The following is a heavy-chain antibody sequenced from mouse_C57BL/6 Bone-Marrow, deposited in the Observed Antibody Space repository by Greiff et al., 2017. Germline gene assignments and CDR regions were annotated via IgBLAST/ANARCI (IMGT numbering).Heavy chain of an antibody. D-gene: IGHD3-3*01. CDR2: IDPETGGT. CDR3: TRSQRGRFAY. V-gene: IGHV1-15*01. Sequence: VQLQQSGAELVWPGASVTLSCKASGYTFTDYEMHWVKQTPVHGLEWIGAIDPETGGTAYNQKFKGKAILTADKSSSTAYMELRSLTSEDSAVYYCTRSQRGRFAYWGQGTLVTVSA. CDR1: GYTFTDYE. J-gene: IGHJ3*01.